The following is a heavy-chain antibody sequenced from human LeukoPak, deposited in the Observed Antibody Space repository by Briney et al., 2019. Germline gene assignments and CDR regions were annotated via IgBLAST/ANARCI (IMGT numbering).Heavy chain of an antibody. CDR3: ANLRRSGYI. CDR1: GFTFSSYG. CDR2: ISGSGGST. J-gene: IGHJ4*02. D-gene: IGHD3-22*01. V-gene: IGHV3-23*01. Sequence: GGTLRLSCAASGFTFSSYGMSWVRQAPGKGLEWVSAISGSGGSTYYADSVEGRFTISRDNSKNTLYLQMNSLRAEDTAVYYCANLRRSGYIWGQGTLVTVSS.